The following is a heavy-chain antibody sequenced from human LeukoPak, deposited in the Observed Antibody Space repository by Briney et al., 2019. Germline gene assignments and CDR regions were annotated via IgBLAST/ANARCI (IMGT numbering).Heavy chain of an antibody. Sequence: SETLSLTCTVSGGSISSYYWSWIRQPPGKGLEWIGYIFYSGNTYYNPSLKSRVTISVDMSKNQFSLKLSSVTAADTAVYYCASHCSGGSCYSEANYYYYYGMDVWGQGTTVTVSS. CDR2: IFYSGNT. J-gene: IGHJ6*02. V-gene: IGHV4-59*08. CDR1: GGSISSYY. CDR3: ASHCSGGSCYSEANYYYYYGMDV. D-gene: IGHD2-15*01.